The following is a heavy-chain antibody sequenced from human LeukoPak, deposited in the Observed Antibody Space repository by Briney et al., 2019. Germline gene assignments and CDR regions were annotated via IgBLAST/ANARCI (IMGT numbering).Heavy chain of an antibody. J-gene: IGHJ4*02. Sequence: GGSLRLSCAASGFTFSNAAMTWVRQAPGKGLEWVSTITGSDDNTYYADSVKGRFTISRDFSRNTVRLQMNSLRTEDTAIYYCAKGPQLYSGYHPDYWGQGTLVTVSS. CDR2: ITGSDDNT. D-gene: IGHD5-12*01. CDR3: AKGPQLYSGYHPDY. CDR1: GFTFSNAA. V-gene: IGHV3-23*01.